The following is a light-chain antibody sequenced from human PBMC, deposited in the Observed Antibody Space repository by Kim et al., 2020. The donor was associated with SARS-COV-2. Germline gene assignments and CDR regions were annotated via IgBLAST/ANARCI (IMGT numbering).Light chain of an antibody. CDR2: QDT. CDR3: QAWDTSVPSVV. CDR1: KLASTY. J-gene: IGLJ2*01. Sequence: SYELTQPPSVSVSPGQTVSIACSGDKLASTYTSWYQQKPGQSPVLIVYQDTKRPSGIPERFSGSNSGSTSTLTISGTQALDEADYYCQAWDTSVPSVVFGGGTQLTVL. V-gene: IGLV3-1*01.